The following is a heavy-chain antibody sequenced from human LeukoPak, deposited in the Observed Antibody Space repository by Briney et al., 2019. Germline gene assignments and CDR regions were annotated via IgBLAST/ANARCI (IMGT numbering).Heavy chain of an antibody. D-gene: IGHD6-13*01. CDR2: INHSGSI. V-gene: IGHV4-34*01. Sequence: SETLSLTCAVYGGSFSGYYWSWIRQPPGKGLEWIGEINHSGSINYNPSLKSRVTISVDTSKNQFSLKLSSVTAADTAVYYCARGDGIAAAGTIDYWGQGTLVTVSS. J-gene: IGHJ4*02. CDR3: ARGDGIAAAGTIDY. CDR1: GGSFSGYY.